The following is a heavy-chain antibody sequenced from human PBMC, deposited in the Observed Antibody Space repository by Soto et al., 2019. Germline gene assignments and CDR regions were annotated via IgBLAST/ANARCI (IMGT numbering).Heavy chain of an antibody. D-gene: IGHD3-22*01. V-gene: IGHV3-23*01. J-gene: IGHJ5*02. CDR2: INTNGGST. CDR1: GFTFSSYG. CDR3: AKGFYDSSGNHPHWFDP. Sequence: GGSLRLSCAASGFTFSSYGMSWVRQAPGKGLEWVSAINTNGGSTFYADSVKGRFTLSRDNSKNTLYLQMNSLRAEDTAVYYCAKGFYDSSGNHPHWFDPWGQGTLVTVSS.